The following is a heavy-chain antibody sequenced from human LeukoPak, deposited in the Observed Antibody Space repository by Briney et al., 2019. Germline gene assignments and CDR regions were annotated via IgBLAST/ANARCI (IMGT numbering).Heavy chain of an antibody. CDR3: ARGADGYKGRFDY. Sequence: SETLSLTCAVYGGSFSCYYWSWIRQPPGKGLEWIGEVNHSGSTNYNPSLKSRVTISVDTSKNQFSLKLSSVTAADTAVYYCARGADGYKGRFDYWGQGALVPVSS. CDR1: GGSFSCYY. CDR2: VNHSGST. J-gene: IGHJ4*02. D-gene: IGHD5-24*01. V-gene: IGHV4-34*01.